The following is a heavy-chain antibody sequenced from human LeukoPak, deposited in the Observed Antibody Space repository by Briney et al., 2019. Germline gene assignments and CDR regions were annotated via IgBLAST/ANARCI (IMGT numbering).Heavy chain of an antibody. Sequence: GGSLRLSCAASGFSFSSSWMDWVRQAPGKGLEWVANKKPDGSDKSYVDSVKGRFTISRDNAKDSLYLEMDSLRVEDTALYYCPRSLNYWGQGALVTVPS. CDR1: GFSFSSSW. CDR3: PRSLNY. J-gene: IGHJ4*02. V-gene: IGHV3-7*01. CDR2: KKPDGSDK.